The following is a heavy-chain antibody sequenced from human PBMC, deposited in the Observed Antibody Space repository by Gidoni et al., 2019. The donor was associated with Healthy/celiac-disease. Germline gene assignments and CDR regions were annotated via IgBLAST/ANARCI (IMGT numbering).Heavy chain of an antibody. V-gene: IGHV3-9*01. CDR3: AKDRSARKNYGMDV. CDR1: GFTFDDYA. Sequence: EVQLVESGGGLVQPGRSLRLSCAASGFTFDDYAMHWVRQAPGKGLEWVSGISWNSGSIGYADSVKGRFTISRDNAKNALYLQMNSMRAEDTDLYYCAKDRSARKNYGMDVWGQGTTVTVSS. CDR2: ISWNSGSI. D-gene: IGHD2-15*01. J-gene: IGHJ6*02.